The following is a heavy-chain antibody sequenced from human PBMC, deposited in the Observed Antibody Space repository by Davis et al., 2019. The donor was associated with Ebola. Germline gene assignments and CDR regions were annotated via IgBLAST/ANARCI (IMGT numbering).Heavy chain of an antibody. J-gene: IGHJ5*01. CDR3: ARTTKTNIEDSGLGYNSFDS. D-gene: IGHD4-17*01. CDR2: ISHHSGYT. Sequence: MPSETLFLTCAVYGGSFSDYFWSWIRQPPEKGLEWIGEISHHSGYTNYNPSLRSRVAISVDSSKNQFSLKVNSVTAADTATYYCARTTKTNIEDSGLGYNSFDSWGQGVLVSVSS. V-gene: IGHV4-34*01. CDR1: GGSFSDYF.